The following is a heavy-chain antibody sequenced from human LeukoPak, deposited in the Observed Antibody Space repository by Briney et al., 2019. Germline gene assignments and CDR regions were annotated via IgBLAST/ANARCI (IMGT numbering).Heavy chain of an antibody. CDR1: GFTFSNYG. V-gene: IGHV3-48*04. J-gene: IGHJ4*02. D-gene: IGHD2-15*01. Sequence: GGSLRLSCAASGFTFSNYGMTWVRQAPGKGLEWVSYISHSSSIIYYADSVKGRFTISRDNAKNSLYLQMNSLRAEDTAVYYCARDCSGGSCYSGHDYWGQGTLVTVSS. CDR3: ARDCSGGSCYSGHDY. CDR2: ISHSSSII.